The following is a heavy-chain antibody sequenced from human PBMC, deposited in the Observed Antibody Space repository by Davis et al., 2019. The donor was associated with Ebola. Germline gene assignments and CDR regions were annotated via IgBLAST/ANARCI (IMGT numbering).Heavy chain of an antibody. D-gene: IGHD2-2*01. V-gene: IGHV1-69*06. J-gene: IGHJ5*02. CDR2: IIPIFGTA. CDR3: AREGDSFDDIVVVPAATVWFDP. CDR1: GGTFSSYA. Sequence: SVKVSCKASGGTFSSYAISWVRQAPGQGLEWMGGIIPIFGTANYAQRFQGRVTITADKSTSTAYMELSSLRSEDTAVYYCAREGDSFDDIVVVPAATVWFDPWGQGTLVTVSS.